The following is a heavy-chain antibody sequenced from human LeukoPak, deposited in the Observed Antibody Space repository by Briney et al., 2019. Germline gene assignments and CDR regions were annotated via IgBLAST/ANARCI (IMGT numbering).Heavy chain of an antibody. CDR2: LSGNT. Sequence: GGSLRLSCAASGFIFNTYGTSWGRQAPGKGLEWVSALSGNTYYADSVKGRFTISTDSSKNTLFLQMNSLRAEDTAVYYCAILNWSSGRAWGQGTLVTVSS. V-gene: IGHV3-23*01. CDR1: GFIFNTYG. D-gene: IGHD1-1*01. J-gene: IGHJ5*02. CDR3: AILNWSSGRA.